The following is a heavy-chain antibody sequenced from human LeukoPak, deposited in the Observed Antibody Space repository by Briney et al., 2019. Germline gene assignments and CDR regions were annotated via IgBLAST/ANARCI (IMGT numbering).Heavy chain of an antibody. V-gene: IGHV1-46*01. D-gene: IGHD6-6*01. Sequence: ASVKVSCKASGYTFPSYLMHWVRQAPGQGLEWMGIINPTGGSTTYAQKFQGRVTMTRDTSTSTVYMELSSLRSDDTAVYYCARTAARRFDYWGQGTIVTVSS. CDR3: ARTAARRFDY. CDR2: INPTGGST. CDR1: GYTFPSYL. J-gene: IGHJ4*02.